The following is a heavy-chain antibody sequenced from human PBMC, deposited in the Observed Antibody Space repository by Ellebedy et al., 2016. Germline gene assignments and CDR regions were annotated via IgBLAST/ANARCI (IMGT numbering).Heavy chain of an antibody. J-gene: IGHJ4*02. CDR2: IYYSGNT. Sequence: SETLSLXCTVSGGSISGYYWSWIRQLPGEGLEYIGHIYYSGNTNYSPSLKSRVTMSVDTSKNQFSLKLSSVTAADTAVYYCARGDGSGSKGDYWGQGTLVTVSS. CDR1: GGSISGYY. D-gene: IGHD3-10*01. CDR3: ARGDGSGSKGDY. V-gene: IGHV4-59*12.